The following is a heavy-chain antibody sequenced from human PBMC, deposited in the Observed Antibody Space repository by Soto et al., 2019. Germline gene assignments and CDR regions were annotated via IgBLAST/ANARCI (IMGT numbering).Heavy chain of an antibody. D-gene: IGHD3-10*01. J-gene: IGHJ4*02. Sequence: QVQLVESGGGVVQPGRSLRLSCAAAGFTFSSYGMHWVRQAPGKGLEWVAVIWDDGSNKYYADSVKGRFTISRDNSKNPLYLQMNSLRAEDTAVYYCARDRITMAYNYFDSWGQGTLVTVSS. CDR2: IWDDGSNK. CDR3: ARDRITMAYNYFDS. CDR1: GFTFSSYG. V-gene: IGHV3-33*01.